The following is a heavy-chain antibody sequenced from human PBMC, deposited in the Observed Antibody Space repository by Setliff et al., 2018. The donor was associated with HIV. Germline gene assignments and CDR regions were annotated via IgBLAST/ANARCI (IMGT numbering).Heavy chain of an antibody. V-gene: IGHV3-7*01. CDR3: ARDAETSHFWSGSNWYFDY. Sequence: GGSLRLSCAASGFTFSSYWMSWVRQAPGKGLEWVANIKQDGSEKYYADSVKGRFTISRDNSKNTLYLQMNSLRAEDTAVYYCARDAETSHFWSGSNWYFDYWGQGTLVTVSS. J-gene: IGHJ4*02. D-gene: IGHD3-3*01. CDR2: IKQDGSEK. CDR1: GFTFSSYW.